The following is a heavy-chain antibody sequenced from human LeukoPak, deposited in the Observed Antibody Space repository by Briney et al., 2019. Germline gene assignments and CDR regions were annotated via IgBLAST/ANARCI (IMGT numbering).Heavy chain of an antibody. CDR1: GFTFRSYW. CDR2: IKQDGSEK. D-gene: IGHD5-12*01. CDR3: ARGGYIGD. Sequence: GGSLRLSCAASGFTFRSYWMSWVRQAPGKGLEWVANIKQDGSEKYYVDSVKGRFTISRDNAKNSLYLQMNSLRAGDTAVYYCARGGYIGDWGQGTLVTVSS. J-gene: IGHJ4*02. V-gene: IGHV3-7*02.